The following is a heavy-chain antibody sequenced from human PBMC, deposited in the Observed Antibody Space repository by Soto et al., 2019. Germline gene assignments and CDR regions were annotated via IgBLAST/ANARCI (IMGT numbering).Heavy chain of an antibody. CDR3: FQAEDVIRFTVPVSAFLLTRSSDL. J-gene: IGHJ2*01. Sequence: PGKGLEWVSAISGSGGSTYYADSVKGRFTISRDNSKNTLYLQMNSLRAEDTAAYFFFQAEDVIRFTVPVSAFLLTRSSDL. V-gene: IGHV3-23*01. CDR2: ISGSGGST. D-gene: IGHD3-3*01.